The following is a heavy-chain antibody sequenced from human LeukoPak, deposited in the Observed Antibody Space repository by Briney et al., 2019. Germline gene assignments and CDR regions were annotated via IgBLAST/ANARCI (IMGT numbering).Heavy chain of an antibody. CDR1: GGSISSYY. Sequence: RPSETLSLTCTVSGGSISSYYWSWIRQPPGKGLEWIGYIYYSGSTNYNPSLKSRVTISVDTSKNQFSLKLSSVTAADTAVYYCARGSSLYYDFWSGYPYFDYWGQGTLVTVSS. D-gene: IGHD3-3*01. V-gene: IGHV4-59*01. CDR2: IYYSGST. J-gene: IGHJ4*02. CDR3: ARGSSLYYDFWSGYPYFDY.